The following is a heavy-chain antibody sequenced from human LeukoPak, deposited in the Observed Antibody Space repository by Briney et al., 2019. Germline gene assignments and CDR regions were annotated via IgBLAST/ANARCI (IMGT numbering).Heavy chain of an antibody. J-gene: IGHJ4*02. CDR1: GFTFSYYI. Sequence: GGSLRLSCSASGFTFSYYIMHWVRQAPGKGLETVSAITGNGDIPYYGDSLKGRFTISRDNSKNTLYLQMSSLRTEDTAMYYCARRDDNSAYDYWGQGTLVTVSS. D-gene: IGHD5-24*01. CDR3: ARRDDNSAYDY. V-gene: IGHV3-64*03. CDR2: ITGNGDIP.